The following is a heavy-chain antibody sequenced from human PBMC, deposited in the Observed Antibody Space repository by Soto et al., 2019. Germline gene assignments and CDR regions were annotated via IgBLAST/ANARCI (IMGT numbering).Heavy chain of an antibody. D-gene: IGHD1-26*01. CDR1: GFRFSNYW. Sequence: EVQLVESGGDLVQPGGSLRLSCAASGFRFSNYWMSWVRQAPGKGLEWVANIKEDGSEKYYVDSVKGRFTISRDNAKNSLYLQMNSLRAEDTALYYCARHQVGHRVTDYWGQGTLVTVFS. J-gene: IGHJ4*02. CDR2: IKEDGSEK. V-gene: IGHV3-7*01. CDR3: ARHQVGHRVTDY.